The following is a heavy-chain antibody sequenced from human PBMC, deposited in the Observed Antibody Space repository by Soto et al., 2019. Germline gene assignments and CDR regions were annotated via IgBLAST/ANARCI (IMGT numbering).Heavy chain of an antibody. CDR3: AHSNYEFCSGYLFWFDP. V-gene: IGHV2-5*02. CDR1: GFSLSTSGVG. CDR2: IYWDDDK. Sequence: SGPTLVNPTHTLTLTCTSSGFSLSTSGVGVGWIRQPPGKALEWLALIYWDDDKRYSPSLKSRLTITKDTSKNQVVLTMTNMDPVDTATYYCAHSNYEFCSGYLFWFDPWGQGTLVTSPQ. J-gene: IGHJ5*02. D-gene: IGHD3-3*01.